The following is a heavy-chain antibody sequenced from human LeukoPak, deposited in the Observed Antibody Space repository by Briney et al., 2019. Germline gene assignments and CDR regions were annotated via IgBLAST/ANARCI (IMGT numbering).Heavy chain of an antibody. CDR2: INPSSGST. CDR1: GYTSTNYY. V-gene: IGHV1-2*02. CDR3: ARDYLPRYCSSTSCYTYYYYMDV. Sequence: ASVKVSCKASGYTSTNYYMNWVRQAPGQGLEWMGMINPSSGSTSYAQKFQGRVTMTRDTSISTAYMELSRLRSDDTAVYYCARDYLPRYCSSTSCYTYYYYMDVWGKGTTVTVSS. J-gene: IGHJ6*03. D-gene: IGHD2-2*02.